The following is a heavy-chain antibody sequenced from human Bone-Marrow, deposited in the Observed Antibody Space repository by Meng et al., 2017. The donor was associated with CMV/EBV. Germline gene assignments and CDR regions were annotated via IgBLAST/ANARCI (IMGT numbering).Heavy chain of an antibody. V-gene: IGHV3-48*03. CDR2: ISSSGNTI. CDR1: GFTFSSYE. CDR3: ARRMGGRYFDY. D-gene: IGHD3-16*01. J-gene: IGHJ4*02. Sequence: GGSLRLSCAASGFTFSSYEMNWVRQAPGKGLEWVSYISSSGNTIYYADSVKGRFTISRDNAKNSLYLQMNSLRAEDTAVYYCARRMGGRYFDYWGQGTLVTVSS.